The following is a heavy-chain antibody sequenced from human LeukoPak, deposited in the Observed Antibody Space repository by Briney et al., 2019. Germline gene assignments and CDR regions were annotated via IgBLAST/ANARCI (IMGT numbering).Heavy chain of an antibody. D-gene: IGHD1-1*01. V-gene: IGHV3-30-3*01. CDR3: ARDAQVRYPYSFDN. CDR1: GFTFISYT. Sequence: GYLRLSCAASGFTFISYTIHWVRQAPARGLEGVAVMSYDVSIRNYADSVKGRFTISRDNSKNTLYLQMNSLRGEDTAVYYCARDAQVRYPYSFDNWGQGTLVTVSS. CDR2: MSYDVSIR. J-gene: IGHJ4*02.